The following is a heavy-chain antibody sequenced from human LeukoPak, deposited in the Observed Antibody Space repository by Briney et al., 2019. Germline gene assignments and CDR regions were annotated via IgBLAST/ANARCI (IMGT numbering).Heavy chain of an antibody. V-gene: IGHV3-30*02. Sequence: GGSLRLSCAPSGFTFSSYGMHWVRQAPGKGLEWVAFIRYDGSNKYYADSVKGRFTISRDNSKNTLYLQMNSLRAEDTAVYYCATFTYYYDSSGYSQGDYWGQGTLVTVSS. CDR1: GFTFSSYG. J-gene: IGHJ4*02. CDR2: IRYDGSNK. D-gene: IGHD3-22*01. CDR3: ATFTYYYDSSGYSQGDY.